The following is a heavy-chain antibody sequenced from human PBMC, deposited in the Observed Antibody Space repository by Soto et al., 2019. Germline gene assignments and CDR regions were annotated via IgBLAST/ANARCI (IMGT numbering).Heavy chain of an antibody. D-gene: IGHD3-10*01. CDR1: GYTFMSYG. Sequence: QVQLVQSGAEVKKPGASVKVSCKASGYTFMSYGISWVRQAPGQGLEWMGWISSYNGNTNYAQKLQGRVTMTTDTSTSTAYLDLRRLRSDETAVYYFTGDPGTRSDYWGQETLVTVSS. J-gene: IGHJ4*02. CDR2: ISSYNGNT. V-gene: IGHV1-18*01. CDR3: TGDPGTRSDY.